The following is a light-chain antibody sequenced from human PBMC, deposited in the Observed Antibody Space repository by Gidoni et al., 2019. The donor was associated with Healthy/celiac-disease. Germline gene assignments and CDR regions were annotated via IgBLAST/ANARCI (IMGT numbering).Light chain of an antibody. CDR1: QGISNY. V-gene: IGKV1-27*01. J-gene: IGKJ1*01. CDR3: QKYNSAPHT. CDR2: AAS. Sequence: DIQMTQSPSSLSASVGDRVTITRRASQGISNYLAWYQQKPGKVPKLLIYAASTLQSGVPSRFSGSGSGTDFTLTISSLQAEDVATYYCQKYNSAPHTFGQGTKVEIK.